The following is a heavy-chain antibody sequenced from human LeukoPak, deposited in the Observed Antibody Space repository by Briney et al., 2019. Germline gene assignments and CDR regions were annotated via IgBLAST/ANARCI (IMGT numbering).Heavy chain of an antibody. V-gene: IGHV4-59*01. CDR2: IYYSGST. CDR3: ARTLRDGYNSLNWFDP. CDR1: GGSISSYY. D-gene: IGHD5-24*01. Sequence: PSETLSLTCTVYGGSISSYYWSWIRQPPGKGLEWIGYIYYSGSTNYNPSLKSRVTISVDTSRNQFSLKLSSVTAADTAVYYCARTLRDGYNSLNWFDPWGQGTLVTVSS. J-gene: IGHJ5*02.